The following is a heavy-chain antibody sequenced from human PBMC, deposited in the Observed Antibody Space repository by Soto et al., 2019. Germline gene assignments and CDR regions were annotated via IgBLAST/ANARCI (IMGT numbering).Heavy chain of an antibody. D-gene: IGHD3-22*01. V-gene: IGHV3-33*01. CDR2: IWYDGSEK. CDR1: GFTFSTYG. CDR3: ARDLFHYDSTGYLDY. Sequence: QVHLVESGGGVVQPGRSLRLSCAASGFTFSTYGMHWVRQAPGKGLEWVAVIWYDGSEKYYADSVKGRFTISRDNSKNRLYLQMSSLRAEDTAVYFCARDLFHYDSTGYLDYWGQGTLITVSS. J-gene: IGHJ4*02.